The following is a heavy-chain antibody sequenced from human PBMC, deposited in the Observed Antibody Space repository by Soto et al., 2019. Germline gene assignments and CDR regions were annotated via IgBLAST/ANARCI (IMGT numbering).Heavy chain of an antibody. CDR2: ISGSGGST. D-gene: IGHD2-2*01. J-gene: IGHJ4*02. Sequence: HGGSPRLSCSACGFSVSIYAMSWACQAPGKGLEWVSAISGSGGSTYYADSVKGRFTISRDNSKNTLYLQMNSLRAEDTAVYYCAKDHLMVVVPAAIYDYWGQGTLVTVSS. CDR1: GFSVSIYA. V-gene: IGHV3-23*01. CDR3: AKDHLMVVVPAAIYDY.